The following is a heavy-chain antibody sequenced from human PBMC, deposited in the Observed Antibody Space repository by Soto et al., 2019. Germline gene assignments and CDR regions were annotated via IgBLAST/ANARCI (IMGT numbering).Heavy chain of an antibody. D-gene: IGHD6-13*01. J-gene: IGHJ5*02. CDR1: GYSFTSYW. CDR3: ARQARETGYSTP. V-gene: IGHV5-51*01. CDR2: IYPGDSDT. Sequence: RGESLKISCKGSGYSFTSYWIGWVRQMPGKGLEWMGIIYPGDSDTRYSPSFQGQVTISADKSISTAYLQWSSLRASDTATYYCARQARETGYSTPWGQGTLVTVSS.